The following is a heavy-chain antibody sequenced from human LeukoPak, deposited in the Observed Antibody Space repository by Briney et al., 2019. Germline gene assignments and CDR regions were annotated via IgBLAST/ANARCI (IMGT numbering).Heavy chain of an antibody. CDR1: GFTLSTYW. CDR3: ARVRLVTTQYDAFAM. Sequence: GGSLRLSCAASGFTLSTYWMTWVRQAPGKGLEWVANVKQDGSEKYYVDSVKGRFTISRDNTKNSLYLQMDSLRAEDTAVYFCARVRLVTTQYDAFAMWGQGTMVTVSS. D-gene: IGHD5-12*01. V-gene: IGHV3-7*04. J-gene: IGHJ3*02. CDR2: VKQDGSEK.